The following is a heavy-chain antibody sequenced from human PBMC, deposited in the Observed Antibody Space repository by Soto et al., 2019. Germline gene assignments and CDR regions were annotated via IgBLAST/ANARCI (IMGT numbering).Heavy chain of an antibody. D-gene: IGHD2-15*01. CDR2: ISYDGSNK. V-gene: IGHV3-30*18. CDR3: AKDIGAGYCSGGSCYGFDY. J-gene: IGHJ4*02. CDR1: GFTFSSYG. Sequence: PGGSLRLSCAASGFTFSSYGMHWVRQAPGKGLEWVAVISYDGSNKYYADSVKGRFTISRDNSKNTLYLQMNSLRAEDTAVYYCAKDIGAGYCSGGSCYGFDYWGQGTLVTVSS.